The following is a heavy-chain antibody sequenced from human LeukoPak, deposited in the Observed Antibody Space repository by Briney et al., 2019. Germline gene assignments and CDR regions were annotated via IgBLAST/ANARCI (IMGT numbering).Heavy chain of an antibody. CDR2: VNLQGGT. CDR3: AREGGSYRPLDY. Sequence: MSSGTLSLTCDVSGGSITQTNYWTCVRQPPGEGLEWIGEVNLQGGTNYNPSLLRRVAISVDTSANHVSLQMTSVTAADTAVYYCAREGGSYRPLDYSGQGTLVTVSS. V-gene: IGHV4-4*02. CDR1: GGSITQTNY. D-gene: IGHD3-16*02. J-gene: IGHJ4*02.